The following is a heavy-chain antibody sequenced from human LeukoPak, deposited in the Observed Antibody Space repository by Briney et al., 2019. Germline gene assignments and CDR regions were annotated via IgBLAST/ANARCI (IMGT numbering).Heavy chain of an antibody. CDR2: IYQSGGI. V-gene: IGHV4-38-2*02. CDR1: DYSISSGYY. CDR3: ARMKSPPEYYRDV. J-gene: IGHJ6*03. Sequence: LETLFLTCTVSDYSISSGYYWGWIRQPPGKGLEWIGSIYQSGGIYYNPSLKSRLTISVDTSKNQLSLKVTSVTAADTAVYYCARMKSPPEYYRDVWGKGTTVTVSS.